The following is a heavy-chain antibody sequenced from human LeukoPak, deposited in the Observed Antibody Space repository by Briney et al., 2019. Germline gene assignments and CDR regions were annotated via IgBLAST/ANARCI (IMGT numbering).Heavy chain of an antibody. D-gene: IGHD4-11*01. J-gene: IGHJ4*02. CDR3: AKDRQYPPYYFDY. V-gene: IGHV3-23*01. CDR2: ISGSGGST. CDR1: GFTFSSYS. Sequence: GGSLRLSCAASGFTFSSYSMNWVRQAPGKGLEWVSAISGSGGSTYYADSVKGRFTISRDNSKNTLYLQMNSLRAEDTAVYYCAKDRQYPPYYFDYWGQGTLVTVSS.